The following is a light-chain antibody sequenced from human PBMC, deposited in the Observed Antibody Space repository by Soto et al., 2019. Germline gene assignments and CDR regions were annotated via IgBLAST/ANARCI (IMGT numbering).Light chain of an antibody. CDR1: QSLLHSNGYNY. CDR3: MQSVQTPPFT. CDR2: VGS. J-gene: IGKJ3*01. Sequence: DVVMTQSPLSLPVSLGEPASISCRSSQSLLHSNGYNYLDWYLQKPGQSPQLLIYVGSTRAAGVPDRCSGSGSGTDFTLKISRVEAEDVGVYYCMQSVQTPPFTFGPGTKVEIK. V-gene: IGKV2-28*01.